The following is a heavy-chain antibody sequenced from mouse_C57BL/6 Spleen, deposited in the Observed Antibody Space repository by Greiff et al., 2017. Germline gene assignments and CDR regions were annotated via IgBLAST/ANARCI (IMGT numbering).Heavy chain of an antibody. CDR2: IYPRSGNT. J-gene: IGHJ2*01. CDR3: ARRGLRSYYFDY. V-gene: IGHV1-81*01. Sequence: VQLQQSGAELARPGASVKLSCKASGYTFTSYGISWVKQTTGQGLEWIGEIYPRSGNTYYNEKFKGKATLTADKSSSTAYMELRSLTSEDSAVYFCARRGLRSYYFDYWGQGTTLTVSS. D-gene: IGHD1-1*01. CDR1: GYTFTSYG.